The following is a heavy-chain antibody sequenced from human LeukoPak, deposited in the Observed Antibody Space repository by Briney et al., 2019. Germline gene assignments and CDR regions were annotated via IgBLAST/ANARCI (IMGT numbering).Heavy chain of an antibody. J-gene: IGHJ4*02. D-gene: IGHD3-22*01. CDR3: AKEATMRVGTYFDF. Sequence: GGSLRLSCAASGFTFNSYGMQWVRQAPGKGLEWVAVISYEAKNKYYADSVKGRFTISRDNTWNILYLQMDSLRVEDTAIYYCAKEATMRVGTYFDFWGQGALVTVSS. CDR1: GFTFNSYG. V-gene: IGHV3-30*18. CDR2: ISYEAKNK.